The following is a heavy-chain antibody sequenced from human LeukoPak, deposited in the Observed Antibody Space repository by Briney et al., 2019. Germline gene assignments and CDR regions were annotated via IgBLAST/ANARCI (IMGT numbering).Heavy chain of an antibody. CDR2: ICGSGGST. V-gene: IGHV3-23*01. D-gene: IGHD5-18*01. Sequence: GWSLTLSCAASGFTFSSYAMSWVRQAPGKGLDWVSAICGSGGSTYYADSVKGRFTIARDNSKNPLYLQMNSLRAEDTAVYYCASKVGYRYAGDDYWGEGSLVTVSS. CDR1: GFTFSSYA. CDR3: ASKVGYRYAGDDY. J-gene: IGHJ4*02.